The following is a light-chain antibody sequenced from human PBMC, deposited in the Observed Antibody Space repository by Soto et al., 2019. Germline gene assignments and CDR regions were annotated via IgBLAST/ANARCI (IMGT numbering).Light chain of an antibody. J-gene: IGLJ2*01. CDR1: SSTIGRNS. V-gene: IGLV1-44*01. Sequence: QSVLTQPPSASGTPGQRVTISCSGSSSTIGRNSVNWYQHVPGTAPKLLIYSDNQRPSGVPDRFSGSRSGASVSLAISGLHSADEADYYCGAWDDSLNGVLFGGGTKLTVL. CDR2: SDN. CDR3: GAWDDSLNGVL.